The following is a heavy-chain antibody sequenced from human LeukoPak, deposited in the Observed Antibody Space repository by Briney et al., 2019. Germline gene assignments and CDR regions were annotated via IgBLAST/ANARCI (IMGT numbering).Heavy chain of an antibody. CDR2: IYHSGST. CDR3: ARDGGYSNWFDP. Sequence: PGGSLRLSCAASGFTFSGYSMNWVRQAPGKGLEWIGEIYHSGSTNYNPSLKSRVTISVDKSKNQFSLKLSSVTAADTAVYYCARDGGYSNWFDPWGQGTLVTVSS. D-gene: IGHD5-18*01. CDR1: GFTFSGYSM. V-gene: IGHV4-4*02. J-gene: IGHJ5*02.